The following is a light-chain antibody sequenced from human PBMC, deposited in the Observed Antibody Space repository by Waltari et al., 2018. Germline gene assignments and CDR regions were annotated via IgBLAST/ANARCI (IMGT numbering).Light chain of an antibody. J-gene: IGKJ1*01. CDR3: QHYLRLPVT. CDR2: GAS. CDR1: ESVSRA. V-gene: IGKV3-20*01. Sequence: PGERATVSCRASESVSRALAWYQQKPGQAPRLLIYGASTRATGIPDRFSGSGSGTDFSLTISRLGPDDFAVYYCQHYLRLPVTFGQGTTVEI.